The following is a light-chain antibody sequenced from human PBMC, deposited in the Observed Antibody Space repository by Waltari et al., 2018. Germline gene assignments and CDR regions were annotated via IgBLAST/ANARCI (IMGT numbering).Light chain of an antibody. V-gene: IGLV4-69*01. CDR2: LNSDGSH. CDR1: SGHSNYA. CDR3: QTWGTGFQV. J-gene: IGLJ2*01. Sequence: QLVLTQSPSASASLGASVKLTCTLSSGHSNYAIAWHQQQPKKGPRYLMNLNSDGSHSKGDGIPDRFSGSSSGAERYLTISSLQSEDEADYYCQTWGTGFQVFGGGTKLTVL.